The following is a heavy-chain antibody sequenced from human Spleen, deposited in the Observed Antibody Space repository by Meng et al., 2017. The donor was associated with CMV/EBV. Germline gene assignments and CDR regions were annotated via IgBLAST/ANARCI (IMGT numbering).Heavy chain of an antibody. V-gene: IGHV1-2*02. D-gene: IGHD2/OR15-2a*01. Sequence: ASVKVSCKASGYTFSGYYLHWVRQAPGQGLEWMGWINPNSGGTNYAQKFQGRVTMTRDTSISTAYMELSRLRSDDTAVYYCARDLSGTLTNPFDIWGQGTMVTVSS. CDR3: ARDLSGTLTNPFDI. CDR2: INPNSGGT. CDR1: GYTFSGYY. J-gene: IGHJ3*02.